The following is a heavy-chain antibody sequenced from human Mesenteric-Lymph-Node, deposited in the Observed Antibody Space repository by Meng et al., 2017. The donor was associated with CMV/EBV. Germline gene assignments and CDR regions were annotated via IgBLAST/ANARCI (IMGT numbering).Heavy chain of an antibody. CDR3: ARGRAERLMSGVYYFDY. D-gene: IGHD6-25*01. CDR2: INSDGSST. J-gene: IGHJ4*02. V-gene: IGHV3-74*01. Sequence: GESLKISCAASGFTFSSYWMHWVRQAPGKGLVWVSRINSDGSSTSYADSVKGRFTISRDNAKNTLYLQMNSLRAEDTAVYYCARGRAERLMSGVYYFDYWGQGTLVTVSS. CDR1: GFTFSSYW.